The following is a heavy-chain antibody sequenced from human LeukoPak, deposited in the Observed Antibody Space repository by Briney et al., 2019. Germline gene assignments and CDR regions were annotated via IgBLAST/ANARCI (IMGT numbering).Heavy chain of an antibody. CDR2: ISAYNGHT. V-gene: IGHV1-18*01. D-gene: IGHD4-23*01. CDR1: GYTFTSYG. J-gene: IGHJ5*02. CDR3: ARDNSVEDTAWWFDP. Sequence: GASVKVSCKASGYTFTSYGISWVRQAPGQGLEWMGWISAYNGHTKYAQKFQGRVTMTRDMSTSTDYMELSSLRSEDTAVYYCARDNSVEDTAWWFDPWGQGTLVTVSS.